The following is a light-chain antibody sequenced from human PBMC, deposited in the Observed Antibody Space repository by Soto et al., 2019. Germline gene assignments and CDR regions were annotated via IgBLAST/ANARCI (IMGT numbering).Light chain of an antibody. J-gene: IGLJ3*02. CDR2: EVS. CDR3: SSYTNSFTWV. V-gene: IGLV2-14*01. Sequence: QSALAQPASVSGSPGQSITISCTGTSGDVGAYNYVSWYQQHPGKAPKLIIFEVSNRPSGISNRFSGSKSGQTASLSISGLQAEDEADYYCSSYTNSFTWVFGGGTKLTVL. CDR1: SGDVGAYNY.